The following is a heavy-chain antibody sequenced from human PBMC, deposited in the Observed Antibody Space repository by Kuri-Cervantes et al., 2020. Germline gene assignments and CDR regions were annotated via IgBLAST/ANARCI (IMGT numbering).Heavy chain of an antibody. V-gene: IGHV3-23*01. CDR2: ISGSGGST. J-gene: IGHJ4*02. CDR1: GFTFSSFP. D-gene: IGHD2-15*01. CDR3: AKGRVGGSSSVPDN. Sequence: GESLKISCAASGFTFSSFPMHWVRQAPGKGLEWVSAISGSGGSTYYADSVKGRFTISRDNSKNTLYLQMNSLRAEDTAVYYCAKGRVGGSSSVPDNWGQGTLVTVSS.